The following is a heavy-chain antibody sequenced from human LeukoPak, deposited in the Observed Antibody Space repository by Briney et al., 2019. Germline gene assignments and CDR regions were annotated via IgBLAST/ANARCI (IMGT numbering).Heavy chain of an antibody. D-gene: IGHD3-10*01. CDR3: ASVRRGFGEFSKYYSYYYMDV. Sequence: SETLSLTCTVSGGSISNYYWGWIRQPPGKGLGWIGNIYYSGNAYHNPSLKSRVTISVDTSKNQFSLRLSSVTAADTAVYYCASVRRGFGEFSKYYSYYYMDVWGKGTTVTISS. CDR1: GGSISNYY. CDR2: IYYSGNA. V-gene: IGHV4-39*01. J-gene: IGHJ6*03.